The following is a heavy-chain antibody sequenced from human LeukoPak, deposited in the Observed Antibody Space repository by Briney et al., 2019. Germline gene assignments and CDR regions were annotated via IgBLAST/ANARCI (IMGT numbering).Heavy chain of an antibody. CDR2: IYPGNSDI. CDR3: ARQRGYFDSSGLFDI. Sequence: GESLKISCKGSGYTFTNYWIGWVRQMPGKGLEWMGIIYPGNSDIRYSPSFQGQVTISADNSISTAYLQWSSLKASDTAIYYCARQRGYFDSSGLFDIWGQGTKVAVSS. D-gene: IGHD3-22*01. J-gene: IGHJ3*02. CDR1: GYTFTNYW. V-gene: IGHV5-51*01.